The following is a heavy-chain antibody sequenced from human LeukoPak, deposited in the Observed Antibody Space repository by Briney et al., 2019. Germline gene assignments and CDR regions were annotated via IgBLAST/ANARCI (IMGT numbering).Heavy chain of an antibody. V-gene: IGHV3-48*03. D-gene: IGHD2-15*01. CDR3: ARSYCSGGSCYYPYY. J-gene: IGHJ4*02. Sequence: GGSLRLSCAASGFTFSSYEMNWVRQAPGKGLGWVSYISSSGSTIYYADSVKGRFTISRDNAKNSLYLQMNSLRAEDTAVYYCARSYCSGGSCYYPYYWGQGTLVTVSS. CDR2: ISSSGSTI. CDR1: GFTFSSYE.